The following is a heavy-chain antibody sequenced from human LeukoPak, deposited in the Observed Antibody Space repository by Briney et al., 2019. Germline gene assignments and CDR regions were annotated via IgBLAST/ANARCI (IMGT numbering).Heavy chain of an antibody. CDR1: GGSISSGSYY. J-gene: IGHJ6*03. Sequence: SETLSLTCTVSGGSISSGSYYWSWIRQPAGKGLEWIGRIYTSGSTNYNPSLKSRVTISVDTSKNQFSLKLSSVTAADTAVYYCAREFGCRSTSCYFYYYYYMDVWGKGTTVTVSS. CDR3: AREFGCRSTSCYFYYYYYMDV. V-gene: IGHV4-61*02. D-gene: IGHD2-2*01. CDR2: IYTSGST.